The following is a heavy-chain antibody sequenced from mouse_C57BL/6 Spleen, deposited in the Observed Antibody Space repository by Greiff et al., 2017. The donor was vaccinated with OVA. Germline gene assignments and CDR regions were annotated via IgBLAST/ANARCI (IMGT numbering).Heavy chain of an antibody. CDR2: IYPGDGDT. D-gene: IGHD2-5*01. V-gene: IGHV1-82*01. CDR3: ARNSNYGGGMGYYAMDY. J-gene: IGHJ4*01. Sequence: QVQLKQSGPELVKPGASVKISCKASGYAFSSSWMNWVKQRPGKGLEWIGRIYPGDGDTNYNGKFKGKATLTADKSSSTAYMQLSSLTSEDSAVYFCARNSNYGGGMGYYAMDYWGQGTSVTVSS. CDR1: GYAFSSSW.